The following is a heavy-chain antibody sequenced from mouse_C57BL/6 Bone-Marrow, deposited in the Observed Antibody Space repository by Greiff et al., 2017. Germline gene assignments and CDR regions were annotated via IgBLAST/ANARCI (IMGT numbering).Heavy chain of an antibody. CDR3: AREDGGDGYYYFDY. J-gene: IGHJ2*01. D-gene: IGHD2-3*01. CDR2: IDPSDSYT. Sequence: QVQLQQPGAELVKPGASVKLSCKASGYTFTSYWMQWVKQRPGQGLEWIGEIDPSDSYTNYNQKFTGKATWTVEPSSSTAYMQLSSLTSEDSAVDYCAREDGGDGYYYFDYWGQVTTLTVSA. CDR1: GYTFTSYW. V-gene: IGHV1-50*01.